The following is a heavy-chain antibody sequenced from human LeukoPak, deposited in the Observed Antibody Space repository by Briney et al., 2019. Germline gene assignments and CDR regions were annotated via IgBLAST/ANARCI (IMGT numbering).Heavy chain of an antibody. V-gene: IGHV3-30*02. CDR3: AKVELSAAGGELDP. CDR2: IRYDGRNK. D-gene: IGHD6-25*01. J-gene: IGHJ5*02. Sequence: PGGSLRLSCAAAGLTFSNYGMHWVRQAPGKGLQWVAYIRYDGRNKYSADSVKGRFTIYRDNSKSTLYLQMNSLRPEDTAVYYCAKVELSAAGGELDPWGQGTLVTVSS. CDR1: GLTFSNYG.